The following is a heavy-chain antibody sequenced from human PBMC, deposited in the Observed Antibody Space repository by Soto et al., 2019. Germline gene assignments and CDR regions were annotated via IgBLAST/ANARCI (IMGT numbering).Heavy chain of an antibody. CDR2: FYYSGST. V-gene: IGHV4-39*01. CDR1: GGSISSTSYY. J-gene: IGHJ4*02. Sequence: QLQLQESGPGLVKPSETLSLTCTVSGGSISSTSYYWVWIRQPPGKGLEWIGSFYYSGSTYYNPSLKSRVTLPVDTSENQLSLTRSSVTAADAAVYYCARQVVDGAVAGAGSFDYWGRGTLVTVSS. D-gene: IGHD6-19*01. CDR3: ARQVVDGAVAGAGSFDY.